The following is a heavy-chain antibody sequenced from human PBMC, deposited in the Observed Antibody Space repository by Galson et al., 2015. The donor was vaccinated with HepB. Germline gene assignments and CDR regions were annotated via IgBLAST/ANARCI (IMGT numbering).Heavy chain of an antibody. CDR1: GFTFSSYA. D-gene: IGHD6-19*01. Sequence: SLRLSCAASGFTFSSYAMSWVRQAPGKGLEWVSAISGSGGSTYYADSVKGRFTISRDNSKNTLYLQMNSLRAEDTAVYYCAKDPWYSSGWYLNYYGMDVWGQGTTVTVSS. J-gene: IGHJ6*02. CDR3: AKDPWYSSGWYLNYYGMDV. CDR2: ISGSGGST. V-gene: IGHV3-23*01.